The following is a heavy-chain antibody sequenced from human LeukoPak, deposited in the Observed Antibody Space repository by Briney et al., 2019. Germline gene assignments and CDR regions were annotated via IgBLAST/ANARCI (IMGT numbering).Heavy chain of an antibody. D-gene: IGHD2-2*01. J-gene: IGHJ1*01. V-gene: IGHV4-59*01. CDR3: ARGGAPPAEYFQH. CDR1: GGSISSYY. Sequence: SETLSLTCTVSGGSISSYYWSWIRQPPGKGLEWIGYIYYSGSTNYNPSLKSRVTISVDTSKNQFSLKLSSVTAADTAVYYCARGGAPPAEYFQHWGQGTLVTVSS. CDR2: IYYSGST.